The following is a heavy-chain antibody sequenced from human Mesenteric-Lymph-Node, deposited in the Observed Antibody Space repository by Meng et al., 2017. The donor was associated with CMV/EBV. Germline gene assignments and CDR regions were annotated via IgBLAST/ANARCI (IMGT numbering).Heavy chain of an antibody. CDR1: GSTFSNYA. CDR2: IYSGGSST. Sequence: GESLKISCAASGSTFSNYAMSWVRQAPGKGLEWVSLIYSGGSSTYYADSVKGRFTISRDDSKNTLFLQMNSLRAEDTAMYYCAKGRDDSWYFENWGQGTLVTVSS. V-gene: IGHV3-23*03. CDR3: AKGRDDSWYFEN. D-gene: IGHD5-24*01. J-gene: IGHJ4*02.